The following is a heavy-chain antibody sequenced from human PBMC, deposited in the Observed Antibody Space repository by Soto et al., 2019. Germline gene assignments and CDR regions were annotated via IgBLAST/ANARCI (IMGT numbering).Heavy chain of an antibody. D-gene: IGHD1-26*01. V-gene: IGHV3-23*01. J-gene: IGHJ6*01. CDR2: ISGLGTKT. CDR1: GFTFSSYA. Sequence: EVQLSESGGGLVQPGGSLRLSCAASGFTFSSYAMSWVRQTPGKGLEWVAVISGLGTKTYYADSVKGRFTISRDNSRDPLSRQMHCPPVDDTGGYFCVRNPRGLLVGLDVWGQGTTDIVSS. CDR3: VRNPRGLLVGLDV.